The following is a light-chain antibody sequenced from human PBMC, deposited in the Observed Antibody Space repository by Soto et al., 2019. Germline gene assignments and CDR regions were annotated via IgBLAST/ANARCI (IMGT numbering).Light chain of an antibody. J-gene: IGKJ1*01. CDR3: HHYVNSPPT. V-gene: IGKV3-20*01. CDR1: QRVTSNY. CDR2: GAS. Sequence: EIVLTQSPGTLSLSPGERATLSCRASQRVTSNYLAWYQQKPGQAPRPLIYGASIRATGIPDRFSGSGSGTDFTLTISRLEPEDSAVYYCHHYVNSPPTFGQGTKVEIK.